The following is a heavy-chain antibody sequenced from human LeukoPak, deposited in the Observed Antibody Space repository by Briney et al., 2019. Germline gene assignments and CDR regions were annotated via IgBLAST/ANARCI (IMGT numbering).Heavy chain of an antibody. CDR3: ARDGDMRTTTIFGVVLG. CDR2: ISYDGSNK. CDR1: GFTFSSYA. D-gene: IGHD3-3*01. J-gene: IGHJ4*02. Sequence: GGSLRLSCAASGFTFSSYAMHWVRQAPGKGLEGVAVISYDGSNKYYADSVKGRFTISRDNSKNTLYLQMNSLRAEDTAVYYCARDGDMRTTTIFGVVLGWGQGTLVTVSS. V-gene: IGHV3-30*04.